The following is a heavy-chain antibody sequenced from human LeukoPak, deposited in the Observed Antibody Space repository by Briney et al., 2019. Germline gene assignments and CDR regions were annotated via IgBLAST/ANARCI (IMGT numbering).Heavy chain of an antibody. CDR1: GFTFSSYG. J-gene: IGHJ1*01. V-gene: IGHV3-30*02. CDR3: AKDGGEYFQH. Sequence: GGSLRLSCAASGFTFSSYGMHWVRQAPGKGLEWVAFIRYDGSNKYYADSLKSRFTISRDNSKNTLYLQMNSLRVEETVMYYCAKDGGEYFQHWGQGTLVTVSS. D-gene: IGHD3-16*01. CDR2: IRYDGSNK.